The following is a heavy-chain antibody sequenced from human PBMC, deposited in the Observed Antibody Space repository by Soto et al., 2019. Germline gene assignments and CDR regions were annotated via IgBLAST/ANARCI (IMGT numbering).Heavy chain of an antibody. J-gene: IGHJ4*02. CDR1: GFTFSSYA. V-gene: IGHV3-23*01. CDR3: AKDGEYSSIYFDY. D-gene: IGHD6-6*01. Sequence: GGSLRVSCAASGFTFSSYAMSWVRQAPGKGLEWVSAISGSGGSTYYADSVKGRFTISRDNSKNTLYLQMNSLRAEDTAVYYCAKDGEYSSIYFDYWGQGTLVTVSS. CDR2: ISGSGGST.